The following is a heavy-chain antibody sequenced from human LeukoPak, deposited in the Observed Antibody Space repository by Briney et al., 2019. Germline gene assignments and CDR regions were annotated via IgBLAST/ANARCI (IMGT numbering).Heavy chain of an antibody. CDR1: GYTFTGYY. CDR2: INPNSGGT. V-gene: IGHV1-2*02. J-gene: IGHJ3*02. CDR3: ARLTGLDAFDI. D-gene: IGHD3-10*01. Sequence: ASVTVSCTASGYTFTGYYMHWVRQAPGQGLEWMGWINPNSGGTNYAQKFQGRVTMTRDTSISTAYMELSRLRSDDTAVYYCARLTGLDAFDIWGQGTMVTVSS.